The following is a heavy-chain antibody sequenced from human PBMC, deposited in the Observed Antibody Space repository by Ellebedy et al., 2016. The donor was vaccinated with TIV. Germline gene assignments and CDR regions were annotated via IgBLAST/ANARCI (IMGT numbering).Heavy chain of an antibody. CDR3: ARLADIVVVPVNWFDP. CDR1: GYSFTSYW. CDR2: IYPGDSDT. J-gene: IGHJ5*02. D-gene: IGHD2-2*01. V-gene: IGHV5-51*01. Sequence: GESLKISXKGSGYSFTSYWIGWVRQMPGKGLEWMGIIYPGDSDTRYSPSFQGQVTISADKSISTAYLQWSSLKASDTAMYYCARLADIVVVPVNWFDPWGQGTLVTVSS.